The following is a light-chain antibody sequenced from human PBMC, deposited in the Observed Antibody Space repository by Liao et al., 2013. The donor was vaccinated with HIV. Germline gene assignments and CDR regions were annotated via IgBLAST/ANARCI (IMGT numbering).Light chain of an antibody. CDR3: QAWDSSIVV. V-gene: IGLV3-21*01. CDR2: YDS. Sequence: SYVLTQPPSVSVAPGKTARITCGGNNIGSKSVHWYQQKPGQAPVLVIYYDSDRPSGIPERFSGSNSGNTATLTISRVEAGDEADYYCQAWDSSIVVFGTGTKVTVL. J-gene: IGLJ1*01. CDR1: NIGSKS.